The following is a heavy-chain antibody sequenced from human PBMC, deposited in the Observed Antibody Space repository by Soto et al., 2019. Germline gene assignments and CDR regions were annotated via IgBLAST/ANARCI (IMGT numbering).Heavy chain of an antibody. J-gene: IGHJ3*02. CDR2: ISIDLNRQ. CDR3: ARGPTSGAFDI. Sequence: QVQLMESGRGVVQPGRSLRLSCTASGFTFSSSDIHWVRQAPGKGLEWVAHISIDLNRQYYADPVKGRFTGSRDNSKNTVYLQMSSLRVDDTAIYYCARGPTSGAFDIWGRGTMVTVSS. CDR1: GFTFSSSD. V-gene: IGHV3-30*03. D-gene: IGHD1-26*01.